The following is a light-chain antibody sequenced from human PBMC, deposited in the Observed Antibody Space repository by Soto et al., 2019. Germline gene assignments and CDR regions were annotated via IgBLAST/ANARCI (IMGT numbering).Light chain of an antibody. CDR1: QRISTW. CDR3: QHYNSYST. CDR2: KAS. J-gene: IGKJ1*01. V-gene: IGKV1-5*03. Sequence: DIQMTQSPSTLSASVGDRVTITCRASQRISTWLAWYQQKPGKAPKLLIYKASSVESRVPSRFSSSASGTEFTSTISSVQPDYSATYCCQHYNSYSTFGQGTKVEIK.